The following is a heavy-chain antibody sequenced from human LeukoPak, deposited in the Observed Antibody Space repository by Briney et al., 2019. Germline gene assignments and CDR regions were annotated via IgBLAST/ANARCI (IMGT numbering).Heavy chain of an antibody. CDR1: GGSISGYY. Sequence: SETLSLTCTVSGGSISGYYWSWIRQPPGKGLEWVGEINHSGSTNYNPSLKSRVTISVDTSKNQFSLKLSSVTAADTAVYYCTAMITFGGVNYWGQGTLVTVSS. D-gene: IGHD3-16*01. CDR2: INHSGST. CDR3: TAMITFGGVNY. J-gene: IGHJ4*02. V-gene: IGHV4-34*01.